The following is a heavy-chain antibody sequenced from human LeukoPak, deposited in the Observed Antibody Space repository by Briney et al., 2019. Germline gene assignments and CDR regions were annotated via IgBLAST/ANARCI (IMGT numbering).Heavy chain of an antibody. CDR2: IRYDGTNK. J-gene: IGHJ4*02. V-gene: IGHV3-30*02. CDR1: GFTVSSNS. D-gene: IGHD3-10*01. CDR3: AKRPPGSGLDY. Sequence: PGGSLRLSCTVSGFTVSSNSMSWVRQAPGKGLEWMAFIRYDGTNKNYADSVQGRFTISRDNSKNTLYLQMTSLRVHDTALYYCAKRPPGSGLDYWGQGTLVTVSS.